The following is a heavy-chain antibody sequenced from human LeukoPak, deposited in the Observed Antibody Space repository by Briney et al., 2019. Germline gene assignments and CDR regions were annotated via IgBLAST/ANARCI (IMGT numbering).Heavy chain of an antibody. V-gene: IGHV3-23*01. CDR2: ITGSGDTT. Sequence: GGSLRLSCAASGFTFSSYTMSWVRQAPGKGLEWVSAITGSGDTTFYADSVKDRFTFSRDNSKNTLYLQVNSLRAEDTAVYYCAKDSTSGSTPKYFDHWGQGTLVAVSS. J-gene: IGHJ4*02. D-gene: IGHD2/OR15-2a*01. CDR3: AKDSTSGSTPKYFDH. CDR1: GFTFSSYT.